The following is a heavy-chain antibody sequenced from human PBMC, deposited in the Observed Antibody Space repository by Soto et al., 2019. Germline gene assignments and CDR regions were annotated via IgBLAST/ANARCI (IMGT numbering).Heavy chain of an antibody. CDR2: IIPIFGTA. CDR3: ARSLVYIAAPDWYFDL. V-gene: IGHV1-69*01. CDR1: GGTFSSYA. D-gene: IGHD6-25*01. Sequence: QVQLVQSGAEVKKPGSSVKVSCKASGGTFSSYAISWVRQAPGQGLEWMGGIIPIFGTANYAQKFQGRVTITADESTSTAYTELSSLRSEDTAVYYCARSLVYIAAPDWYFDLWGRGTLVTVSS. J-gene: IGHJ2*01.